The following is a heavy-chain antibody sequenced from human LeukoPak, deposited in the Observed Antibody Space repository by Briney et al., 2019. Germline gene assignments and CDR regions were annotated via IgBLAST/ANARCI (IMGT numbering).Heavy chain of an antibody. CDR2: IYDSAST. J-gene: IGHJ4*02. CDR1: GGSISSYF. Sequence: SETLSLTCTVSGGSISSYFWSWIRQPPGKGLEWIGYIYDSASTNYNPSLRSRVTISVDTSKNQFSLKLRSVAAADTAVYYCAIGRLTREMLPLGYWGQGTLVTVSS. D-gene: IGHD2-8*01. CDR3: AIGRLTREMLPLGY. V-gene: IGHV4-59*01.